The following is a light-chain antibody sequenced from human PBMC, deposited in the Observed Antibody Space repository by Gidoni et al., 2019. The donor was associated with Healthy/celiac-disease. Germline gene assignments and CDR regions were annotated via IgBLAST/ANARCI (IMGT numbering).Light chain of an antibody. CDR2: GAS. Sequence: DIVLTQSPATLSVSPGERATLSCRASQSVSSHLAWYQQKPGQAPRLLIYGASTRATGIPARFSGSGSGTEFTLTISSLQSEDCAVYYCQQYNDWRSYTFGQGTKLEIK. V-gene: IGKV3-15*01. J-gene: IGKJ2*01. CDR3: QQYNDWRSYT. CDR1: QSVSSH.